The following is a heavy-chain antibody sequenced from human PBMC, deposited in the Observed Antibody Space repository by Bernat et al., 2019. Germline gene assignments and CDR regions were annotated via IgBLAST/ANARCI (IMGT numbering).Heavy chain of an antibody. CDR2: ISSSSYT. Sequence: QVQLVESGGGLVKPGGSLRLSCAASGFTFSDYYMSWIRQAPGKGLDWVSYISSSSYTNYADSVKGRFTISRDNAKNSLYLHMNSLRAEDTAVYYCARGTSTSAPYMDVWGKGTTVTVTS. V-gene: IGHV3-11*05. CDR1: GFTFSDYY. CDR3: ARGTSTSAPYMDV. J-gene: IGHJ6*03.